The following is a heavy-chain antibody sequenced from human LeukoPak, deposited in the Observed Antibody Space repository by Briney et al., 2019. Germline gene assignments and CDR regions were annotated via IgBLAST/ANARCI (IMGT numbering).Heavy chain of an antibody. CDR1: GYTFTSYD. D-gene: IGHD3-9*01. CDR3: ARVHPHYDIFHAFVY. CDR2: MNPNSGNA. J-gene: IGHJ4*02. Sequence: ASVKVSCKASGYTFTSYDIHWVRQATGQGLEWMGWMNPNSGNAGYAQKFQGRVTMTRNTSISTAYMELRSLRSDDTAVYYCARVHPHYDIFHAFVYWGQGTLVTVSS. V-gene: IGHV1-8*01.